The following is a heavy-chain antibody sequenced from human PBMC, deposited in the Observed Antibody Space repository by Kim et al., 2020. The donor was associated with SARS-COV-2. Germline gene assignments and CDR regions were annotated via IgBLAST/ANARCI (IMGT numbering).Heavy chain of an antibody. Sequence: NGNTNYAQTLQGRVTMTTVTSTSTAYMELRSLRSDDTAVYYCARGGDLDYWGQGTLVTVSS. J-gene: IGHJ4*02. V-gene: IGHV1-18*01. CDR2: NGNT. CDR3: ARGGDLDY. D-gene: IGHD4-17*01.